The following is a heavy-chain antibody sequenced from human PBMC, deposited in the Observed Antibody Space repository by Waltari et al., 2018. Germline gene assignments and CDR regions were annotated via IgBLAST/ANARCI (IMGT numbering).Heavy chain of an antibody. J-gene: IGHJ3*02. CDR1: GGTFSSYA. CDR2: SIPIFGTA. CDR3: ARACRAVFMDAFDI. V-gene: IGHV1-69*08. D-gene: IGHD1-20*01. Sequence: QVQLVQSGAEVKTPGSSVKVSCKASGGTFSSYAISWVRQAPGRRLGGMGRSIPIFGTANDAQTFQGRVTITADKSTSTAYMELSSLRSEDTAVYYCARACRAVFMDAFDIWGQGTMVTVSS.